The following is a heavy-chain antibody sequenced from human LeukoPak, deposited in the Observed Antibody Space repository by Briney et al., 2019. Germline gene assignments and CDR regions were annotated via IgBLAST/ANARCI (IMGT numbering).Heavy chain of an antibody. CDR1: GGSISSFY. CDR2: IFHSGST. D-gene: IGHD2-15*01. CDR3: ARVADYQSYDMDV. J-gene: IGHJ6*02. V-gene: IGHV4-59*01. Sequence: PSETLSLTCPVSGGSISSFYWSSIRHPPGKGLGWIGYIFHSGSTNYNPSLKSRVTISLDTSKNQISLKLSSVTAADTAMSYCARVADYQSYDMDVWGQGTTVTVSS.